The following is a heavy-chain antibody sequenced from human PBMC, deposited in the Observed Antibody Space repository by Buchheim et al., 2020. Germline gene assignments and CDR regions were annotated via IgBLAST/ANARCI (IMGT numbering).Heavy chain of an antibody. V-gene: IGHV3-43D*03. CDR3: AKDYGSSSWYIFDS. J-gene: IGHJ4*02. D-gene: IGHD6-13*01. CDR2: ISWDGDRT. CDR1: GFTFDDYA. Sequence: EVHLVESGGGVVQPGGSLRLSCEASGFTFDDYAMHWVRQAPGKGLEWVSLISWDGDRTNYADSVKGRFTITRDNTKNSMYLQMNSLRAEDTALYYCAKDYGSSSWYIFDSWGQGTL.